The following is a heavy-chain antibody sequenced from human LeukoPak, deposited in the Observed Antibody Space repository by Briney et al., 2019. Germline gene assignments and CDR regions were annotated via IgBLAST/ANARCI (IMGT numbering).Heavy chain of an antibody. CDR2: TNSGGSST. CDR1: GFPFSDFS. J-gene: IGHJ4*02. Sequence: PEGSLRLSCATSGFPFSDFSMSWVRQAPGKGLEWISTTNSGGSSTDYAESVKGRFTISRDNYQNTLYLQMSSLRVEDTAIYYCAKQSYARSLGEGGPGTLVTVSS. V-gene: IGHV3-23*01. D-gene: IGHD2-8*01. CDR3: AKQSYARSLGE.